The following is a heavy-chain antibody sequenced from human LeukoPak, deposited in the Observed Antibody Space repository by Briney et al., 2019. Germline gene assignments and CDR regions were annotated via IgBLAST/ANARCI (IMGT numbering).Heavy chain of an antibody. CDR2: IDHTGTA. CDR1: DDSITIYY. V-gene: IGHV4-59*08. J-gene: IGHJ4*02. CDR3: ATDGIAAAGTHGY. Sequence: PSETLSLTCSVSDDSITIYYWTWIRQPPGKGLEWIGYIDHTGTANYNPSLKSRVTISVDTSKNQFSLKLSSVTAADTAVYYCATDGIAAAGTHGYWGQGTLVTVSS. D-gene: IGHD6-13*01.